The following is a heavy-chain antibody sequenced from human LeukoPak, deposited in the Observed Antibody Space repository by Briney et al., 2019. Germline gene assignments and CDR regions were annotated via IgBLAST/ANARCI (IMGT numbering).Heavy chain of an antibody. V-gene: IGHV4-39*01. CDR2: IYYSGST. CDR3: ARLHDYRNTFDY. D-gene: IGHD4-11*01. J-gene: IGHJ4*02. Sequence: SETLSLTCTVSGGSISSSSYYWGWIRQPPGKGLERIGSIYYSGSTYYNPSLKSRVTISVDTSKNQSSLKLSSVTAADTAVYFCARLHDYRNTFDYWGQGTLVTVSS. CDR1: GGSISSSSYY.